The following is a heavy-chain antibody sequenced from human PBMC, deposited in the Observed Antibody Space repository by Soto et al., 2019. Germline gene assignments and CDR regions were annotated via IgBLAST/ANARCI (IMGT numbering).Heavy chain of an antibody. J-gene: IGHJ4*02. D-gene: IGHD3-22*01. CDR1: GFTFSSYG. CDR3: ARVGFTDPSGSSGCPDY. CDR2: IWYDESNK. Sequence: QVRLVESGGGVVQPGSSLRLSCAASGFTFSSYGMHWVRQAPGRGLEWVAVIWYDESNKYYADSVKGRFTISRDNSNHTLYLQMNSLRAEDTAVYCCARVGFTDPSGSSGCPDYWGQGTLVTVSS. V-gene: IGHV3-33*01.